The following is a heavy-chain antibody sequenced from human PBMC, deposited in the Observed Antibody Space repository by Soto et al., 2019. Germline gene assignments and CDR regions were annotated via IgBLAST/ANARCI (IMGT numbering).Heavy chain of an antibody. CDR2: INSGGVNK. D-gene: IGHD2-15*01. Sequence: GGSLRLSCSASGFTFSTYTMNWVRLAPGKGLEWVSGINSGGVNKYYADSVTGRFTISRDDSKNTLYLQMNSLRVEDTAVYYCARDLTNTDRYCSGGSCTYYYYGMDVWGQGTTVTVSS. CDR1: GFTFSTYT. J-gene: IGHJ6*02. V-gene: IGHV3-23*01. CDR3: ARDLTNTDRYCSGGSCTYYYYGMDV.